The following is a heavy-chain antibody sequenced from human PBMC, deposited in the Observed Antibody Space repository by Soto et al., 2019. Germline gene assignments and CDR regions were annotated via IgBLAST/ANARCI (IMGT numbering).Heavy chain of an antibody. D-gene: IGHD3-3*01. V-gene: IGHV1-46*01. Sequence: QVQLVQSGAEVKKPGASVKVSCKASGYTFTSYYMHWVRQAPGQGLEWMGIINPSGGSTSYEQKFQGRVTMTRDTSTSTVDMEPSSLRSEDTAVYYCARESLSGRIFRVFIHHYFDYWGQGTLVTVSS. CDR3: ARESLSGRIFRVFIHHYFDY. CDR1: GYTFTSYY. J-gene: IGHJ4*02. CDR2: INPSGGST.